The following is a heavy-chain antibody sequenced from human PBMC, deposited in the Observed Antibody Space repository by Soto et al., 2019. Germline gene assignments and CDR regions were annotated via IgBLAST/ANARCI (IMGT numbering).Heavy chain of an antibody. CDR2: IYYSGST. CDR1: GGSVSSGSYY. J-gene: IGHJ3*02. V-gene: IGHV4-61*01. CDR3: GREGGGGWLQSWDAFDI. Sequence: KPSETLSLTCTVSGGSVSSGSYYWSWIRQPPGKGLEWIGYIYYSGSTNYNPSLKSRVTISVDTSKNQFSLKLSSVTAADTAVYYCGREGGGGWLQSWDAFDIWGQGTMVTVSS. D-gene: IGHD5-12*01.